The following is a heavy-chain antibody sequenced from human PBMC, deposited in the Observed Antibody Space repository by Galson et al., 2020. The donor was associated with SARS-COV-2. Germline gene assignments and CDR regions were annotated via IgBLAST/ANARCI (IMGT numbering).Heavy chain of an antibody. Sequence: GESLKISCAASGFTFNSYAMGWVRQAPGKGLEWVSLITDNGYNTYYADSVKGRFTISRDNSKNTLFLQMNNLRAEDTAVYYCAKEGGSGWATDYFQHWGQGTLVTVSS. D-gene: IGHD6-19*01. V-gene: IGHV3-23*01. CDR2: ITDNGYNT. J-gene: IGHJ1*01. CDR3: AKEGGSGWATDYFQH. CDR1: GFTFNSYA.